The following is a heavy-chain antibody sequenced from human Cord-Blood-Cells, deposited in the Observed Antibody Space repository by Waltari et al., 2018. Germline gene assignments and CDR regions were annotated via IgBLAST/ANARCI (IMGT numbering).Heavy chain of an antibody. D-gene: IGHD6-13*01. Sequence: QVQLQQWGAGLLKPSETLSLTCAVYGGSFSGYYGSWIRQPPGQGLEWIGEINHSGSPNYNPALKSRVTISVDTSKNQFSLKLRSVTAADTAVYYCTGSSWYYYYYYMDVWGKGTTVTVSS. CDR2: INHSGSP. V-gene: IGHV4-34*01. CDR1: GGSFSGYY. CDR3: TGSSWYYYYYYMDV. J-gene: IGHJ6*03.